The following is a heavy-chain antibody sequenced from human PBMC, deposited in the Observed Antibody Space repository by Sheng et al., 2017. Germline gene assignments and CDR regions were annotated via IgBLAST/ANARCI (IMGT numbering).Heavy chain of an antibody. J-gene: IGHJ4*02. CDR1: GYSISSGYD. D-gene: IGHD3-16*01. CDR3: VRRLGSTIPHYFGL. V-gene: IGHV4-38-2*02. CDR2: MYHSGTT. Sequence: QVQLQESGPGLVKPSGALSLTCTVSGYSISSGYDWGWIRQSPEKGLEWIGSMYHSGTTYYNTSLTESITMSIXTSKNQLYLKLSSVTAADTAIYYCVRRLGSTIPHYFGLLGPGNPGHRLL.